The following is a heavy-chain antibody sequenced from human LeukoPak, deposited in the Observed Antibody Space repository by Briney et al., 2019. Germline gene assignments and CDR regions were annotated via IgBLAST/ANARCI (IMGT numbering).Heavy chain of an antibody. CDR2: IYYSGST. J-gene: IGHJ4*02. CDR1: GGSISSYY. D-gene: IGHD5-18*01. V-gene: IGHV4-59*01. Sequence: NPSETLSLTCTVSGGSISSYYWSWIRQPPGKGLEWIGYIYYSGSTNYNPSLKSRVTISVDTSKNQFSLKLSSVTAADTAVYYCARSGRGYSYGYDYWGQGTLVTVSS. CDR3: ARSGRGYSYGYDY.